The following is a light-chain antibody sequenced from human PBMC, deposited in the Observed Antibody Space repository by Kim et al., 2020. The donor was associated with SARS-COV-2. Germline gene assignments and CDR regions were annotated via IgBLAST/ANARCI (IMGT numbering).Light chain of an antibody. V-gene: IGLV3-21*03. CDR3: QVWDSSSDHLV. J-gene: IGLJ3*02. CDR2: YDS. Sequence: PGKAARITCGGDNIGTKSVHWYQQKPGQAPVLVVYYDSDRPSGIPERFSGSNSGNTATLTISRVEAGDEADYYCQVWDSSSDHLVFGGGTQLTVL. CDR1: NIGTKS.